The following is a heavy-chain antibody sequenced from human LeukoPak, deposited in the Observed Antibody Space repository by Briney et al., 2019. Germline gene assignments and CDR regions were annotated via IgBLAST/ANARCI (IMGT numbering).Heavy chain of an antibody. J-gene: IGHJ4*02. Sequence: PSETLSLTCTVSGDSINSYYWTWIRRAPGKGLEWIGYIYYTGSTNYSPSLKSRVSISIDPSKNQFSLKLTSVTAADTAVYYCARSGSYSGPYVYWGQGTVVTVSS. CDR2: IYYTGST. V-gene: IGHV4-59*01. CDR1: GDSINSYY. D-gene: IGHD1-26*01. CDR3: ARSGSYSGPYVY.